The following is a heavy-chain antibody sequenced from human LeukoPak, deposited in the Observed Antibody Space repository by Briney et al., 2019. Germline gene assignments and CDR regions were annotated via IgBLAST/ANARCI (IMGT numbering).Heavy chain of an antibody. CDR1: GFTFSSYA. CDR3: AKSTGYSTTGRDFDS. V-gene: IGHV3-23*01. CDR2: ISGGGATT. Sequence: GGSLRLSCAASGFTFSSYAMSWVRQAPGKGLEWVSDISGGGATTFYADSVKGRFTISRDNSKNPLYLQLGSLRAEDTAVYYCAKSTGYSTTGRDFDSWGRGTLVTVSS. D-gene: IGHD6-13*01. J-gene: IGHJ4*02.